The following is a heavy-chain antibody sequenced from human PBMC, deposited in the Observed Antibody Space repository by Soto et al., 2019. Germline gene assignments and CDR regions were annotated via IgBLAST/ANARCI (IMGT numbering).Heavy chain of an antibody. CDR1: GFTFSNAW. J-gene: IGHJ6*02. CDR2: IKSKTDGGTT. Sequence: GGSLRLSCAASGFTFSNAWMNWVRQAPGKGLEWVGRIKSKTDGGTTDYAAPVKGRFTISRDDSKNTLYLQMNSLKTEDTAVYYCTTDGDYGSGSPSAFYYYCGMDVWGQGTTVTVSS. V-gene: IGHV3-15*07. D-gene: IGHD3-10*01. CDR3: TTDGDYGSGSPSAFYYYCGMDV.